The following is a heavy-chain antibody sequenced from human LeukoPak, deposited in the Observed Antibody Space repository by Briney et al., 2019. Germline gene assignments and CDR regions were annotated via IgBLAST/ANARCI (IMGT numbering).Heavy chain of an antibody. CDR2: IYHSGST. V-gene: IGHV4-38-2*01. CDR3: ARVRYGSGTYGLFDY. CDR1: RYSISSGYY. J-gene: IGHJ4*02. D-gene: IGHD3-10*01. Sequence: SETLSLTCAVSRYSISSGYYWGWIRQPPGKGLEWIGTIYHSGSTYYNPSLKSRVTISVDTSKNQFSLNLSSVTAADTAVYYCARVRYGSGTYGLFDYWGQGTLVTVSS.